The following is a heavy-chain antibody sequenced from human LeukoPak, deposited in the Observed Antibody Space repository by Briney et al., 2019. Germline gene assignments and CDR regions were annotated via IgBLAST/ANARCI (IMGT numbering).Heavy chain of an antibody. V-gene: IGHV4-39*01. CDR1: GGSISSSSYY. D-gene: IGHD6-19*01. CDR2: IYCSGST. J-gene: IGHJ4*02. Sequence: SETLSLTCTVSGGSISSSSYYWGWIRQPPGKGLEWIGSIYCSGSTYYNPSLKSRVTISVDTSKNQFSLKLSSVTAADTAVYYCARQRGIAVAGYFDYWGQGTLDTVSS. CDR3: ARQRGIAVAGYFDY.